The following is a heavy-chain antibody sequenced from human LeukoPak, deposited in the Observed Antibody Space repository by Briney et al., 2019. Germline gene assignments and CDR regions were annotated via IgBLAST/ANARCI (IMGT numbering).Heavy chain of an antibody. D-gene: IGHD7-27*01. J-gene: IGHJ4*02. CDR3: ARGRERKLTGRINDY. Sequence: ASVKVSCKASGYTFTSYDINWVRQANGQGHEWMGWMNPNSGNTGYAQRFHGRVTMTRNTSISTDYMELSSLRSEDTAVYYCARGRERKLTGRINDYWGQGTLVTVSS. V-gene: IGHV1-8*01. CDR2: MNPNSGNT. CDR1: GYTFTSYD.